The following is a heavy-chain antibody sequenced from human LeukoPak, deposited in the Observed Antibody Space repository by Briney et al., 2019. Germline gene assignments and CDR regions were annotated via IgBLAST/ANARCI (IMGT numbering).Heavy chain of an antibody. CDR1: GFTFSDYY. D-gene: IGHD1-26*01. J-gene: IGHJ6*03. CDR2: ISSSGSTI. CDR3: AKGEGYYYYMDV. V-gene: IGHV3-11*04. Sequence: GGSLRLSCAAPGFTFSDYYMSWIRQAPGKGLEWVSYISSSGSTIYYADSVRGRFTISRDNAKNSLYLQMNSLRAEDTAVYYCAKGEGYYYYMDVWGKGPRSPSP.